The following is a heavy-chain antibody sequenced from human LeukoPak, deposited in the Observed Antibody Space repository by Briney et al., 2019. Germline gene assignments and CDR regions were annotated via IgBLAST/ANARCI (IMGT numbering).Heavy chain of an antibody. J-gene: IGHJ3*01. CDR2: ISSAGA. CDR3: ARDPNGDYVGAFDF. V-gene: IGHV3-23*01. Sequence: GGSLRLSCVGSGFIFSNYALIWVRQAPGKGLEWVSAISSAGAYYADSVRGGFIMSRDNSKNTLYLQVNSLRDEDTAIYYCARDPNGDYVGAFDFWGQGTMVTVSS. CDR1: GFIFSNYA. D-gene: IGHD4-17*01.